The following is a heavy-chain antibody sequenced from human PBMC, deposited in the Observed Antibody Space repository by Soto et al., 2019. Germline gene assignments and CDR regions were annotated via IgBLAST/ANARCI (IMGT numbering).Heavy chain of an antibody. CDR2: ISYDGSNK. D-gene: IGHD2-2*03. V-gene: IGHV3-30-3*01. CDR1: GFTFSSYA. CDR3: ARVPGYCSSTGCYGNYYYGIDV. Sequence: QVQLVESGGGVVQPGRSLRLSCAASGFTFSSYAMHWVRQAPGKGLEWVAVISYDGSNKYYADSVKGRFTISRDNSKNTLYLRRNSLRADDTAVYYCARVPGYCSSTGCYGNYYYGIDVWGQGTTVTVSS. J-gene: IGHJ6*02.